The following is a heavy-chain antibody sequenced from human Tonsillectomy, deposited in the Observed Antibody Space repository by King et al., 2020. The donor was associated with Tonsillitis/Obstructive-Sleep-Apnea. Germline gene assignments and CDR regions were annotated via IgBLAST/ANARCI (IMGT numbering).Heavy chain of an antibody. J-gene: IGHJ4*02. V-gene: IGHV5-51*03. Sequence: VQLVESGAEVKKPGESLKISCKGSGYSFTIYWIVWVRQMPGKGLEWMGIIYPGDSDTRYSPSFQGQVTISADKSINTAYLQWSSLKASDTAMYYCARSRRAIRDYFDYWGQRTLVTVSS. CDR3: ARSRRAIRDYFDY. CDR2: IYPGDSDT. CDR1: GYSFTIYW. D-gene: IGHD2-21*01.